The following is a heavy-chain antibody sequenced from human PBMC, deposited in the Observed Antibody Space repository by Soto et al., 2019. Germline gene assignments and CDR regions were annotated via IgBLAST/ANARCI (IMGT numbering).Heavy chain of an antibody. V-gene: IGHV2-26*01. CDR1: GFSVSNNRMG. D-gene: IGHD5-18*01. CDR2: FFASDEK. CDR3: ARVTARYNYGRDGPFYYDYGMDV. Sequence: QVTFKEAGPVLVKPTETLTLTCTVSGFSVSNNRMGVSWFRQPPVTALARLAYFFASDEKSFSPSLERRLTISEDTSKWHVVLSRTKMDPVDTAKYYCARVTARYNYGRDGPFYYDYGMDVCGQGTTVTVSS. J-gene: IGHJ6*02.